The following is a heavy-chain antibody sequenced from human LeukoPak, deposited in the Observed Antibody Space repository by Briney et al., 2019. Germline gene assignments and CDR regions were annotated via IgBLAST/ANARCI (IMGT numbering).Heavy chain of an antibody. J-gene: IGHJ3*02. CDR3: AKAGRSGWYPGWPFDI. CDR2: IRDSGAST. Sequence: GGSLRLSCAASGFTFLTYAMSWVRQAPGKGLQWVSFIRDSGASTYYADSVKGRFTISRDNSKNTLYLQMNSLRAEDTAVEYCAKAGRSGWYPGWPFDIWGQGTMVTVSS. D-gene: IGHD6-19*01. V-gene: IGHV3-23*01. CDR1: GFTFLTYA.